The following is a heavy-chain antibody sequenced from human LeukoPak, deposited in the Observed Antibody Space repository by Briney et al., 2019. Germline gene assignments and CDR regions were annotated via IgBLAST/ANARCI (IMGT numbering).Heavy chain of an antibody. CDR1: GFTFSDYY. Sequence: KAGGSLRLSCAASGFTFSDYYMSWIRQAPGKGLEWVSYISSSGSIIYYADSVKGRFTISRDNAKNSLYLQMNSLRAEDTAVYYCARGGWGPPDYYYYMDVWGKGTTVTVSS. J-gene: IGHJ6*03. D-gene: IGHD3-16*01. V-gene: IGHV3-11*04. CDR3: ARGGWGPPDYYYYMDV. CDR2: ISSSGSII.